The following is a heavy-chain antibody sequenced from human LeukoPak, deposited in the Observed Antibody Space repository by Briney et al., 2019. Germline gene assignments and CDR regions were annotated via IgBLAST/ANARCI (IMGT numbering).Heavy chain of an antibody. V-gene: IGHV1-18*01. CDR3: ARANFPYCSGGSCYPCYY. Sequence: ASVKVSCKASGYTFTSYGISWVRQAPGQGLEWMGWISAYNGNTNYAQKLQGRVTMTTDTSTSTAYMELRSLRSDDTAVYYCARANFPYCSGGSCYPCYYWGQGTLVTVSS. CDR1: GYTFTSYG. J-gene: IGHJ4*02. CDR2: ISAYNGNT. D-gene: IGHD2-15*01.